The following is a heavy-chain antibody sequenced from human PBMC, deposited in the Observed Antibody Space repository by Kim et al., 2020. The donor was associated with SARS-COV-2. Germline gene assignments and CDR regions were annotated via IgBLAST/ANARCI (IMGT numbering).Heavy chain of an antibody. CDR3: AKGPCSGGSCYLFDY. V-gene: IGHV3-23*01. D-gene: IGHD2-15*01. Sequence: GGSLRLSCAASGFTFSSYAMSWVRQAPGTGLEWVSAISGSGGSTYYADSVKGRFTISRDNSKNTLYLQMNSLRAEDTAVYYCAKGPCSGGSCYLFDYWGQGTLVTVSS. CDR2: ISGSGGST. J-gene: IGHJ4*02. CDR1: GFTFSSYA.